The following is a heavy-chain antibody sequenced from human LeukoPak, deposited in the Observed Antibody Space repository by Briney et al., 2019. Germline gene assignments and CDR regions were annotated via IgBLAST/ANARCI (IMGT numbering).Heavy chain of an antibody. Sequence: GGSLRLSCSASRFTFSSYAMHWVRQAPGKGLEYVSAISSNGGSTYYADSVKGRFTISRDNSKNTLYLQMSSLRAEDTAVYYCVKDGITMVRGRGIDIWGQGTMVTVSS. J-gene: IGHJ3*02. CDR2: ISSNGGST. V-gene: IGHV3-64D*06. CDR3: VKDGITMVRGRGIDI. CDR1: RFTFSSYA. D-gene: IGHD3-10*01.